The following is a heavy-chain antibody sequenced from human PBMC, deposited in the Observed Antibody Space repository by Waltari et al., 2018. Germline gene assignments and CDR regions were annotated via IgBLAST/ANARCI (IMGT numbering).Heavy chain of an antibody. J-gene: IGHJ2*01. CDR1: GYSISSGYY. CDR2: IYHSGST. Sequence: QVQLQESGPGLVKPLETLSLTCAVSGYSISSGYYWGWIRQPPGKGLEWIGSIYHSGSTYYNPSRKSRVTTSVDTSKNQFSLKLSSVTAADTAVYYCARARVTTRGYFDLWGRGTLVTVSS. V-gene: IGHV4-38-2*01. D-gene: IGHD4-17*01. CDR3: ARARVTTRGYFDL.